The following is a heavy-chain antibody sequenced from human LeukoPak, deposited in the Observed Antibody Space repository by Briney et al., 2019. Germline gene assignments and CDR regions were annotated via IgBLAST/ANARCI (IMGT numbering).Heavy chain of an antibody. V-gene: IGHV3-11*06. D-gene: IGHD2-2*01. Sequence: PGGSLRLSCAASGFTFSDYYMSWIRQAPGKGLEWVSYISSSSSYTNYADSVKGRFTISRDNAKNSLYLQMNSLRAEDTAVYYCARDCSSTSCYDPLDYWGQGTLVTVSS. CDR3: ARDCSSTSCYDPLDY. CDR1: GFTFSDYY. J-gene: IGHJ4*02. CDR2: ISSSSSYT.